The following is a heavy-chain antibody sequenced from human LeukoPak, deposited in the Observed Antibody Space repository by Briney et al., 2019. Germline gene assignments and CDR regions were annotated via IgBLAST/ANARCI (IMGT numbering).Heavy chain of an antibody. Sequence: PSETLSLTCAVYGGSFSGYYWSWIRQPPGKGLEWIGEINHSGSTNYNPSLKSRVTISVDTSKNQFSLKLSSVTAADTAVYYCATLAKVIAVAEDAFDIWGQGTMVTVSS. CDR3: ATLAKVIAVAEDAFDI. V-gene: IGHV4-34*01. J-gene: IGHJ3*02. D-gene: IGHD6-19*01. CDR1: GGSFSGYY. CDR2: INHSGST.